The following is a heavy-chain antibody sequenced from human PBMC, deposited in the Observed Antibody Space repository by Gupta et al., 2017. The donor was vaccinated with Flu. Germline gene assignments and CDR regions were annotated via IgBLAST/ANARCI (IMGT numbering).Heavy chain of an antibody. CDR1: GFTFRNYV. CDR2: IDGGGGSI. D-gene: IGHD3-16*01. CDR3: AKDMTGGPRGEDY. Sequence: EVQLLESGGGLVQPGGSLSLSCAASGFTFRNYVMSRVRQAPGKGLEWVSSIDGGGGSIFYADSVKGRFTISRDNSKNTLYLQMNKLRAEDTALYYCAKDMTGGPRGEDYWGQGTLVDVSS. V-gene: IGHV3-23*01. J-gene: IGHJ4*02.